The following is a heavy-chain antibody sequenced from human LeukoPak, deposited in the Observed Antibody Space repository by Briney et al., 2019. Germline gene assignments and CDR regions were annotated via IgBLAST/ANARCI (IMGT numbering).Heavy chain of an antibody. V-gene: IGHV3-49*04. CDR3: TRLAYYDILTGYYIDY. CDR2: IRSKAYGGTT. CDR1: GFSFSSFS. Sequence: GGSLRLSCAASGFSFSSFSMNWVRQAPGKGLEWVGFIRSKAYGGTTEYAASVKGRFTISRDDSKDIAYLQMNSLKTEDTAVYYCTRLAYYDILTGYYIDYWGQGTLVTVSS. D-gene: IGHD3-9*01. J-gene: IGHJ4*02.